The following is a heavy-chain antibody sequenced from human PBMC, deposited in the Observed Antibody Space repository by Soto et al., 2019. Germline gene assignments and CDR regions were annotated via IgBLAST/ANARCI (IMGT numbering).Heavy chain of an antibody. Sequence: GGSLRLSCAASGFTVSSNYMSWVRQAPGKGLEWVSAISQSAGGNTYYADSVKGRFTISRDDSKNTLYLQMDSLRPEDTAQYYCAGWNYDYWGQGTQVTVSS. V-gene: IGHV3-23*01. D-gene: IGHD1-7*01. CDR1: GFTVSSNY. J-gene: IGHJ4*02. CDR3: AGWNYDY. CDR2: ISQSAGGNT.